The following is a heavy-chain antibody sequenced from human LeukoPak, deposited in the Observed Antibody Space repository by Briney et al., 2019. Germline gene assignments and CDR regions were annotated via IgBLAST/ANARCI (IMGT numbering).Heavy chain of an antibody. V-gene: IGHV1-8*01. Sequence: ASVKVSCKASGYTFTSYDINWVRQATGQGLEWMGWMNPNSGNTGYAQKFQGRVTMTRNTSISTAYMELSSLRSEDTAVYYSAIMQQRLSYFYGMDVWGQGTTVTVSS. D-gene: IGHD6-19*01. CDR3: AIMQQRLSYFYGMDV. CDR1: GYTFTSYD. J-gene: IGHJ6*02. CDR2: MNPNSGNT.